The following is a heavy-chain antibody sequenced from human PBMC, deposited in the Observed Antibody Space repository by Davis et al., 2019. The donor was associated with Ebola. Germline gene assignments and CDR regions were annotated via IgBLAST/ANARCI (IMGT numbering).Heavy chain of an antibody. CDR3: TTPGGQDSGYDVFDI. Sequence: AASVKVSCKASGYTFSDYYMHWVRQAPGQGLEWMGMINPTGGRTIYAQKFQGRVTVTRDTSTTTVYMDLSSLRSEDTALYYCTTPGGQDSGYDVFDIWGQGTMVTVSS. CDR1: GYTFSDYY. D-gene: IGHD5-12*01. CDR2: INPTGGRT. V-gene: IGHV1-46*03. J-gene: IGHJ3*02.